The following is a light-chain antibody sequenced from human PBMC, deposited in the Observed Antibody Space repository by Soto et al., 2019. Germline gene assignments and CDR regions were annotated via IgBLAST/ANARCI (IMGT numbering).Light chain of an antibody. CDR1: RSNIGAGYD. J-gene: IGLJ2*01. Sequence: QSVLTQPPSVSGAPGQRVTISCTGSRSNIGAGYDVHWYQQLPGTAPKLLIYGNSNRPSGVPDRFSGSKSGTSASLAITGHQAEDESDYYGQSCDSSLSGDVVFGGGTKVTVL. CDR3: QSCDSSLSGDVV. CDR2: GNS. V-gene: IGLV1-40*01.